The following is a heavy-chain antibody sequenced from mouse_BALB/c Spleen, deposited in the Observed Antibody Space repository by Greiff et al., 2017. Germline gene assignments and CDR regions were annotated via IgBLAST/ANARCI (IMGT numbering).Heavy chain of an antibody. Sequence: QVQLQQSGAALMKPGASVKISCKATGYTFSSYWIEWVKQRPGHGLEWIGEILPGSGSTNYNEKFKGKATFTADTSYNTAYMQLSSMTSEDSDVDYCARSGAYGSSYFDYWGQGTTLTVSS. D-gene: IGHD1-1*01. V-gene: IGHV1-9*01. CDR2: ILPGSGST. CDR1: GYTFSSYW. J-gene: IGHJ2*01. CDR3: ARSGAYGSSYFDY.